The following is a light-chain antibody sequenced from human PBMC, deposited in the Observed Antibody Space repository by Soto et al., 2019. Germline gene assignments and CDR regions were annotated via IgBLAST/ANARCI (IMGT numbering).Light chain of an antibody. CDR2: DDS. J-gene: IGLJ3*02. Sequence: SYELTQPPSVSVAPGQTARITCGGNNIGSESVNWYQQKPGQAPMVVVYDDSGRPSGSPERFSGSNSGNTATLTISRVEGGDEGDYYCQVWHSGGDHSVFGGGTKLTVL. CDR3: QVWHSGGDHSV. CDR1: NIGSES. V-gene: IGLV3-21*02.